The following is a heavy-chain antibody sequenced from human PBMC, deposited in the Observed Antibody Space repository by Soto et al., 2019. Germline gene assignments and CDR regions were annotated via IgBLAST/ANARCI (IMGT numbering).Heavy chain of an antibody. CDR2: INYSGST. CDR3: ARVRITMVRGAIRNLYYYYGMDV. CDR1: GGSFSGYY. D-gene: IGHD3-10*01. Sequence: QVQLQQWGAGLLKPSETLSLTCAVYGGSFSGYYWSWIRQPPGKGLEWIGEINYSGSTNYNPSLKSRVTISVDTSKNQFSLKLSSVTAADTAVYYCARVRITMVRGAIRNLYYYYGMDVWGQGTTVTVSS. V-gene: IGHV4-34*01. J-gene: IGHJ6*02.